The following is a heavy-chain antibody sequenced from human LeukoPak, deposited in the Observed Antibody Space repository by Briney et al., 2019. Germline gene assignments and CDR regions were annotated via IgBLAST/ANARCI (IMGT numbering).Heavy chain of an antibody. CDR3: ARDHGSGSHYFDY. D-gene: IGHD3-10*01. V-gene: IGHV3-21*01. CDR2: ISSSSSYI. Sequence: GGSLRLSCAASGFTFSSYSMNWVRQAPGRGLEWGSAISSSSSYIYYADSVKGRFTISRDNAKNSLYLQMNSLRAEDTAVYYCARDHGSGSHYFDYWGQGTLVTVSS. CDR1: GFTFSSYS. J-gene: IGHJ4*02.